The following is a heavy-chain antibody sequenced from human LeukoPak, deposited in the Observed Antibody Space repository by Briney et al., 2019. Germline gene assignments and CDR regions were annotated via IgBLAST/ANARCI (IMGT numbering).Heavy chain of an antibody. CDR1: GYSFTSYW. D-gene: IGHD3-10*01. J-gene: IGHJ5*02. CDR3: ARSITMVRGVPYNWFDP. CDR2: IYPGDSDT. Sequence: GESLKISCKGSGYSFTSYWIGWVRQMPGKGLEWMGIIYPGDSDTRYSPSFQGQVTISADKSISTAYLQWSSLKASDTAMCYCARSITMVRGVPYNWFDPWGQGTLVTVSS. V-gene: IGHV5-51*01.